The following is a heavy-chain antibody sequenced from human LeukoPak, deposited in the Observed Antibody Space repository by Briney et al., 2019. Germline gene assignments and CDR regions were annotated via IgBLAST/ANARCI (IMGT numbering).Heavy chain of an antibody. CDR1: GFTFSSYA. CDR2: ISYDGSNK. V-gene: IGHV3-30-3*01. J-gene: IGHJ4*02. Sequence: GGSLRLSCAASGFTFSSYAMHWVRQAPGKGLEWVAVISYDGSNKYYADSVKGRFTISRDNSKNTLYLQMNSLRAEDTAVYYCVRDLGGRSGHWGQGTLVTVSS. CDR3: VRDLGGRSGH. D-gene: IGHD1-26*01.